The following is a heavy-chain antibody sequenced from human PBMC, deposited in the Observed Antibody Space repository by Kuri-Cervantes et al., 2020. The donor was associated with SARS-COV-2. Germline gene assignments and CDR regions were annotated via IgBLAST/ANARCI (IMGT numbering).Heavy chain of an antibody. CDR2: IYSGGST. D-gene: IGHD1-26*01. V-gene: IGHV3-53*01. Sequence: ETLSLTCAASGFTVSSNYMSWVRQAPGKGLEWVSVIYSGGSTYYADSVKGRFTISRDNSKNTLYLQMNSLGAEDTAVYYCARDQGGSSGAFDIWGQGTMVTVSS. J-gene: IGHJ3*02. CDR1: GFTVSSNY. CDR3: ARDQGGSSGAFDI.